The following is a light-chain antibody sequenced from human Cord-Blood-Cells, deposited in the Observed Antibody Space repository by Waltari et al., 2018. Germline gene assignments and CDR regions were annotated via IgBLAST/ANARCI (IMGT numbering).Light chain of an antibody. CDR1: QSISSY. CDR3: QPKYSTPYS. J-gene: IGKJ2*03. Sequence: DIQMTQSPSSLSASVGDRVTITCRASQSISSYLNWYQQKPGKAPKLLIYAASSLQSGVPSRFSGNGSGTDFTLTINNLQPGDFATYYCQPKYSTPYSFGQGTKLEIK. V-gene: IGKV1-39*01. CDR2: AAS.